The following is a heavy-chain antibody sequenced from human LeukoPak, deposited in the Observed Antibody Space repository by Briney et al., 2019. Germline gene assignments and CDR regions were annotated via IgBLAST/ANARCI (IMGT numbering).Heavy chain of an antibody. D-gene: IGHD3-22*01. J-gene: IGHJ5*02. CDR3: ARFARYDSSGLNP. CDR2: ISSSSSYI. V-gene: IGHV3-21*01. CDR1: GFTFSSYS. Sequence: GGSLRLSCAASGFTFSSYSMNWVRQAPGKGLEWVSSISSSSSYIYYADSVKGRFTISRDNAKNSLYLQMNSLRAEDTAVYYCARFARYDSSGLNPWGQGTLVTVSS.